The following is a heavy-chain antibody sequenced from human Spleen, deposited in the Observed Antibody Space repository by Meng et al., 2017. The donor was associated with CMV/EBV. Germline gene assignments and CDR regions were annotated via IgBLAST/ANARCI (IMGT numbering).Heavy chain of an antibody. D-gene: IGHD4-23*01. J-gene: IGHJ4*02. Sequence: GESLKISCAASGFTFSDHYMDWVRQAPGKGLEWVGRTRNKAKSYTTDYAASVKGRFTISRDDSKNSLYLQMNSLKTEDTAAYYCVKPSTVKTPGDYWGQGTLVTVSS. CDR2: TRNKAKSYTT. V-gene: IGHV3-72*01. CDR3: VKPSTVKTPGDY. CDR1: GFTFSDHY.